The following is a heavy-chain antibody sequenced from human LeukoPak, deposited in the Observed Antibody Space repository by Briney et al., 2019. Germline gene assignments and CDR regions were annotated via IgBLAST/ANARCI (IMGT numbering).Heavy chain of an antibody. D-gene: IGHD5-18*01. CDR2: INPNSGGT. Sequence: ASVKVSCKASGYTFTCYYMHWVRQAPGQGGEWMGWINPNSGGTNYAQKFQGRVTMTRDTSISTAYMELSRLRSDDTAVYYCARDPTASSPFDYWGQGTLVTVSS. V-gene: IGHV1-2*02. CDR1: GYTFTCYY. J-gene: IGHJ4*02. CDR3: ARDPTASSPFDY.